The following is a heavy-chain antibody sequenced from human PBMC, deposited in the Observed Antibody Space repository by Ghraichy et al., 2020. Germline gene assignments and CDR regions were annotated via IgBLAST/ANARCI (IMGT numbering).Heavy chain of an antibody. CDR3: AREKGPVGTCNFDY. J-gene: IGHJ4*02. CDR1: GFTFSSYS. Sequence: GGSLRLSCAASGFTFSSYSMNWVRQAPGKGLEWVSSISSSSSYIYYADSVKGRFTISRDNAKNSLYLQMNSLRAEDTAVYYCAREKGPVGTCNFDYWGQGTLVTVSS. V-gene: IGHV3-21*01. CDR2: ISSSSSYI. D-gene: IGHD1-26*01.